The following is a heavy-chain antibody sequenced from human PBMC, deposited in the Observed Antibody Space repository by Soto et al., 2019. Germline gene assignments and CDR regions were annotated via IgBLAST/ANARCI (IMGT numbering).Heavy chain of an antibody. CDR3: ARGGYFDSRNYLLY. CDR2: INPGNGNT. J-gene: IGHJ4*02. CDR1: GYTFTSYG. V-gene: IGHV1-3*01. Sequence: ASVKVSCKASGYTFTSYGINWVRQAPGRGLEWMGWINPGNGNTKYSQQFQGRVIIDRDTSASTAYMELSSLRPEDTAVYYCARGGYFDSRNYLLYWGPGTLVTVSS. D-gene: IGHD3-22*01.